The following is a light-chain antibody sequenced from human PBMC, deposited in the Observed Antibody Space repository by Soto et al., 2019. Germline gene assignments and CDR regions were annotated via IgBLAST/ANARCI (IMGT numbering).Light chain of an antibody. CDR1: QSVSSN. J-gene: IGKJ1*01. CDR3: QQYNNWPRT. CDR2: GAS. V-gene: IGKV3-15*01. Sequence: EIVLTQSPGTLSLSPGERATLSCRASQSVSSNLAWYQQKPGQAPRLLIYGASNRATGIPARFSGSGSGTEFTLTISSLQSEDFAVYYCQQYNNWPRTFGQGTKV.